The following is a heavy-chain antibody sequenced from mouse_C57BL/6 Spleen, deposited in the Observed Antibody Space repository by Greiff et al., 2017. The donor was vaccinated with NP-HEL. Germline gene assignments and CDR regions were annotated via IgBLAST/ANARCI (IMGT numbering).Heavy chain of an antibody. Sequence: VKLMESGPGLVAPSQSLSITCTVSGFSLTSYGVHWVRQPPGKGLEWLVVIWSDGSTTYNSALKSRLSISKDNSKSQVFLKMNSLQTDDTAMYYCARHNYGSLYGYFDVWGTGTTVTVSS. J-gene: IGHJ1*03. CDR1: GFSLTSYG. V-gene: IGHV2-6-1*01. D-gene: IGHD1-1*01. CDR2: IWSDGST. CDR3: ARHNYGSLYGYFDV.